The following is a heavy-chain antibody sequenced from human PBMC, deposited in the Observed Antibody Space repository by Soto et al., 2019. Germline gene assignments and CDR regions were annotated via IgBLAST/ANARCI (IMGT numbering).Heavy chain of an antibody. J-gene: IGHJ3*02. D-gene: IGHD2-21*02. CDR1: GGSVNSGNYY. V-gene: IGHV4-34*01. Sequence: QVQLQQWGAGLLKPSETLSLTCAVYGGSVNSGNYYWSWIRQPPGKGLEWIGEMSHSGGTHFNPSLMSGVTISVDTAKNQFSLKMSAVTAADTALYYCARVERGTATPVVDAFDIWGPGTLVTVAS. CDR2: MSHSGGT. CDR3: ARVERGTATPVVDAFDI.